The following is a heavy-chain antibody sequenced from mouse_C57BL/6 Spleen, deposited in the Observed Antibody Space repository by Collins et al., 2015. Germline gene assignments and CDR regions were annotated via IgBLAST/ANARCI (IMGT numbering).Heavy chain of an antibody. D-gene: IGHD1-1*01. CDR2: IRNKANGYTT. Sequence: EVKLVESGGGLVQPGGSLSLSCAASGFTFTDYYMSWVRQPPGKALEWLGFIRNKANGYTTEYSASVEGRFTISRDNSQSILYLQMNALRAEDSATYYCARYRFYYGQNFFDYWGQGTTPTVSS. J-gene: IGHJ2*01. V-gene: IGHV7-3*01. CDR3: ARYRFYYGQNFFDY. CDR1: GFTFTDYY.